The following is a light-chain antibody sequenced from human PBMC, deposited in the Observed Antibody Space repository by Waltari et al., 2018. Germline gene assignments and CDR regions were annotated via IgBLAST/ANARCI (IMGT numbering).Light chain of an antibody. V-gene: IGLV3-19*01. CDR3: NSRDSSGNHVV. CDR1: SLRSYC. CDR2: GKN. Sequence: SSELTQDPAVSVALGQTVRITCQGDSLRSYCAIWYQQKPGQAPVLVIYGKNNRPSGILDRFSGSSSGNTASLTITGAQAEDEADYYCNSRDSSGNHVVFGGGTKLTVL. J-gene: IGLJ2*01.